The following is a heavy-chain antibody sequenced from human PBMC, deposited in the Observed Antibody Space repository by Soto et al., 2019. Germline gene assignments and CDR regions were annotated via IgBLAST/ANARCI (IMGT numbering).Heavy chain of an antibody. CDR1: GFTFSSYG. V-gene: IGHV3-33*01. CDR2: IWYDGSNK. Sequence: GGSLRLSCAASGFTFSSYGMHWVRQAPGKGLEWVAVIWYDGSNKYYADSVKGRFTISRDNSKNTLYLQMNSLRAEDTAVYYCARDGIVGATQNWFDPWGQGTLVTVSS. J-gene: IGHJ5*02. CDR3: ARDGIVGATQNWFDP. D-gene: IGHD1-26*01.